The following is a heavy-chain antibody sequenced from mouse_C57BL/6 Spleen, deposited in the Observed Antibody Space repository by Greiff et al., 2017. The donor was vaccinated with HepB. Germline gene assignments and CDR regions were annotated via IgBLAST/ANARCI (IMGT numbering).Heavy chain of an antibody. D-gene: IGHD1-1*01. CDR1: GFTFSDYG. CDR3: AREEYYGSSYEY. Sequence: DVKLVESGGGLVKPGGSLKLSCAASGFTFSDYGMHWVRQAPEKGLEWVAYISSGSSTIYYADTVKGRFTISRDNAKNTLFLQMTSLRSEDTAMYYCAREEYYGSSYEYWGQGTLVTVSA. V-gene: IGHV5-17*01. J-gene: IGHJ3*01. CDR2: ISSGSSTI.